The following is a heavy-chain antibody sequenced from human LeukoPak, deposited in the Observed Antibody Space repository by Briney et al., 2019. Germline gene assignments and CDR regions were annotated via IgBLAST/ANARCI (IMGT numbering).Heavy chain of an antibody. J-gene: IGHJ4*02. Sequence: PGGSLRLSCAASEFTFSTYSMNWVRQAPGKGLEWLSYISGSSTAIFYADSVKGRFTITRDNAQNSLYLQMNSLRAEDTAVYYCARDLHAAFYDSSGYLDYWGQGTLVTVSS. D-gene: IGHD3-22*01. CDR2: ISGSSTAI. CDR3: ARDLHAAFYDSSGYLDY. CDR1: EFTFSTYS. V-gene: IGHV3-48*04.